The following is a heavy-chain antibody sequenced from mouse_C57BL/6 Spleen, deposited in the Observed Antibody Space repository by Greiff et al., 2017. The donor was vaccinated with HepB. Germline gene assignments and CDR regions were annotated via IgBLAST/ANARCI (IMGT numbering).Heavy chain of an antibody. CDR1: GYAFSSYW. CDR2: IYPGDGDT. Sequence: VQLQQSGAELVKPGASVKISCKASGYAFSSYWMNWVKQRPGKGLEWIGQIYPGDGDTNYNGKFKGKATLTAAKSSSTAYMQLSSLTSEDSAVYFCARAGAYDGYDYWGQGTTLTVSS. D-gene: IGHD2-3*01. V-gene: IGHV1-80*01. CDR3: ARAGAYDGYDY. J-gene: IGHJ2*01.